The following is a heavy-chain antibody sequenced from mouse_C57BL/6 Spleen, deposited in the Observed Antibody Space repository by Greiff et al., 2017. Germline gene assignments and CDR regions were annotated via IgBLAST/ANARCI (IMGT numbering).Heavy chain of an antibody. CDR2: ISSGGDYI. Sequence: EVQGVESGEGLVKPGGSLKLSCAASGFTFSSYAMSWVRQTPEKRLEWVAYISSGGDYIYYADTVKGRFTISRDNARNTLYLQMSSLKSEDTAMYYCTRGDYSNYYAMDYWGQGTSVTVSS. CDR3: TRGDYSNYYAMDY. D-gene: IGHD2-5*01. J-gene: IGHJ4*01. V-gene: IGHV5-9-1*02. CDR1: GFTFSSYA.